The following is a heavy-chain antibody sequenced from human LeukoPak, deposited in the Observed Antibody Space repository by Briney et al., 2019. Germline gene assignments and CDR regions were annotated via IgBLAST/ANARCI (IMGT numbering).Heavy chain of an antibody. J-gene: IGHJ3*02. D-gene: IGHD3-9*01. CDR3: ATTSDLYDILTGGGPPYAFDI. V-gene: IGHV1-69*06. Sequence: SVTVSCKASGGTFSSYDISWVRQAPGQGLEWMGGIIPIFGTANYAQKLQGRVTMTEDTSTDTAYMELSSLRSEDTAVYYCATTSDLYDILTGGGPPYAFDIWGQGTMVTVSS. CDR2: IIPIFGTA. CDR1: GGTFSSYD.